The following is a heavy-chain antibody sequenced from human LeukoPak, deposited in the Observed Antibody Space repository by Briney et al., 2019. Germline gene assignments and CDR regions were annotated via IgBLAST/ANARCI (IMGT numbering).Heavy chain of an antibody. CDR3: ARVARALVVHYSSGPRWFDP. D-gene: IGHD6-19*01. CDR1: GGSISSSSYY. Sequence: SETLSLTCTVSGGSISSSSYYWGWIRQPPGKGLEWIGSIYYSGSTYYNPSLKSRVTISVDTSKNQFSLKLSSVTAADTAVYYCARVARALVVHYSSGPRWFDPWGQGTLVTVSS. J-gene: IGHJ5*02. V-gene: IGHV4-39*01. CDR2: IYYSGST.